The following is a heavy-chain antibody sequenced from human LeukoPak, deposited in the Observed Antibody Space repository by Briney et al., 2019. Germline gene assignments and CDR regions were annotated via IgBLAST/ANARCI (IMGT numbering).Heavy chain of an antibody. CDR2: INTGNGNT. J-gene: IGHJ4*02. D-gene: IGHD2-15*01. CDR1: GYTFISYA. V-gene: IGHV1-3*03. Sequence: ASVKVSCKASGYTFISYAMHWVRQAPGQRLEWMGWINTGNGNTKYSQEFQGRVTITRDTSASTAYMELSSLRSEDMAVYYCAREGYCSGGSCYYFDYWGQGTLVTVSS. CDR3: AREGYCSGGSCYYFDY.